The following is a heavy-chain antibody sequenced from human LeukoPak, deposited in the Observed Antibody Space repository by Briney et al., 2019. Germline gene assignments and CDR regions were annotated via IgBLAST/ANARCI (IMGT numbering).Heavy chain of an antibody. CDR3: ATYYHDSSASQYYFDY. J-gene: IGHJ4*02. CDR1: GFTFSGHA. CDR2: IKQDGREK. V-gene: IGHV3-7*01. D-gene: IGHD3-22*01. Sequence: PGGSLRLSCAASGFTFSGHAMGWVRQAPGKGLEWVANIKQDGREKNYVDSVTGRFTIFRDNAQNSVYLQMNSLRAEDTAVYYCATYYHDSSASQYYFDYWGQGTLVTVSS.